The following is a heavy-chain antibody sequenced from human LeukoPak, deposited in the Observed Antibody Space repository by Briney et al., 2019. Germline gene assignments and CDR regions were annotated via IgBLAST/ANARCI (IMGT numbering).Heavy chain of an antibody. CDR3: ARGVYGGNCFDY. CDR1: GFTFSSYA. D-gene: IGHD4-23*01. Sequence: PGGSLRLSCAASGFTFSSYAMSWVRQAPGKGLEWVSAISGSGGSTYYADSVKGRFTISRDNSKNTLYLQMNSLRAEDTAVYYCARGVYGGNCFDYWGQGTLVTVSS. V-gene: IGHV3-23*01. J-gene: IGHJ4*02. CDR2: ISGSGGST.